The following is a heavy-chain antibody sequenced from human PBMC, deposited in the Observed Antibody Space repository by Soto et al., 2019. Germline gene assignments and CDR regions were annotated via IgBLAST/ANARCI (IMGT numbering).Heavy chain of an antibody. Sequence: QVQLQESGPGLVKPSQTLSLTCTVSGGSISSGGYYWSWIRQHPGKGLEWIGYIYYSGSTYYNPSLKSRVTISVDTFKNQFSLKLSSVTAADTAVYYCARGTTDQAPFDYWGQGTLVTVSS. V-gene: IGHV4-31*03. CDR1: GGSISSGGYY. D-gene: IGHD4-17*01. J-gene: IGHJ4*02. CDR3: ARGTTDQAPFDY. CDR2: IYYSGST.